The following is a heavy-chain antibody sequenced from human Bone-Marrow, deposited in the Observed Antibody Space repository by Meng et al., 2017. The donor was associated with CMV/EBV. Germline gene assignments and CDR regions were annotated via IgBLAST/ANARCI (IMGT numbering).Heavy chain of an antibody. V-gene: IGHV1-8*01. CDR1: GYTFTSYD. J-gene: IGHJ6*01. CDR3: ARHGYYGSGSYYKPVYYYYYGMDV. CDR2: MNPNSGNT. D-gene: IGHD3-10*01. Sequence: ASVKVSCKASGYTFTSYDINWVRQATGQGLEWMGWMNPNSGNTGYAQKFQGRVTMTRNTSISTVYMELSSLRSVDTAVYYCARHGYYGSGSYYKPVYYYYYGMDVWGQGTTVTVSS.